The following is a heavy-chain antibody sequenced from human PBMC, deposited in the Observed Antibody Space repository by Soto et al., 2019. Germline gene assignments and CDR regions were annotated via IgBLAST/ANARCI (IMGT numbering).Heavy chain of an antibody. CDR2: ISYSGST. V-gene: IGHV4-59*08. Sequence: SETLSLTCTVSGGSISSRYWSWIRQPPGKGLEWIGYISYSGSTNYNPSLKSRVTMSVDTSKNQLSLKVTSVTAADTAVYYCARLHGYCISSSCHGHYAMDVWGQGTTVTVSS. CDR1: GGSISSRY. J-gene: IGHJ6*02. CDR3: ARLHGYCISSSCHGHYAMDV. D-gene: IGHD2-2*01.